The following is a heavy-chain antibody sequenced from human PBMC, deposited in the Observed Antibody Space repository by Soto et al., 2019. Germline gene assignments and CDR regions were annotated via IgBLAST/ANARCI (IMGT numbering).Heavy chain of an antibody. Sequence: QVQLQESGPGLVKPSGTLSLTCAVSGGSISSSNWWRWVRQPPGKGLEWIGEIDHSGSTNYNPSRKSRVTISVDKSKHQVSLKLSSVTAADTAVYYWASMSGVVADHAFDLWGQGTMVTVSS. CDR3: ASMSGVVADHAFDL. D-gene: IGHD5-12*01. J-gene: IGHJ3*01. V-gene: IGHV4-4*02. CDR2: IDHSGST. CDR1: GGSISSSNW.